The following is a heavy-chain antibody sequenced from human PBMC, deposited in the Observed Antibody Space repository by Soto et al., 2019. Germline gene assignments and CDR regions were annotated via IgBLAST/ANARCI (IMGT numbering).Heavy chain of an antibody. J-gene: IGHJ6*01. D-gene: IGHD6-19*01. CDR1: GYTFTSYG. CDR2: ISAYNGNT. V-gene: IGHV1-18*01. CDR3: AREGQWLAFDIDYYYYGTYV. Sequence: ASVKVSCKASGYTFTSYGISCVRQSPGQGLEWMGWISAYNGNTNYAQKLQGRVTMTTDTSTSTAYMELRSLRSDDTAVYYFAREGQWLAFDIDYYYYGTYVWGRVATVSGSS.